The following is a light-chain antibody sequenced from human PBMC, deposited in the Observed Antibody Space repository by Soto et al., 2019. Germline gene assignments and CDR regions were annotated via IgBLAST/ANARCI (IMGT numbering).Light chain of an antibody. CDR1: QRVSSSS. Sequence: LPQSPGTLSLSPGERATPSCRASQRVSSSSLAWYQQKPGQAPRLLIYGPSTRATGIPARCSGSGSGTAFTLTISSLEPEDFALYYCRQRNTWPPITFGQGTRLEIK. CDR3: RQRNTWPPIT. V-gene: IGKV3D-20*02. CDR2: GPS. J-gene: IGKJ5*01.